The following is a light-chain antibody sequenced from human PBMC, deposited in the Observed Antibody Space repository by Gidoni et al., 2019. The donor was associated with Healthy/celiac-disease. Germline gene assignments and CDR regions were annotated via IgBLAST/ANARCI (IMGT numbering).Light chain of an antibody. J-gene: IGLJ2*01. Sequence: SYELTQPPSVSVSPGQTASITCSGDKLGDKYACWYQQKPGQSPVLVIYQDSKRPSGILERFSGSNSGNTATLTISGTQAMDEADYYCQAWDSSTAYVVFGGGTKLTVL. CDR3: QAWDSSTAYVV. CDR2: QDS. V-gene: IGLV3-1*01. CDR1: KLGDKY.